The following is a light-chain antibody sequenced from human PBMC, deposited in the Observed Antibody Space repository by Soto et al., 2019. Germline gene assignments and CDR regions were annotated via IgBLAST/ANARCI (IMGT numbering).Light chain of an antibody. CDR3: QSYDISLSGVV. J-gene: IGLJ2*01. Sequence: QSVLTQPPSVSGAPGQRVTISSTGSSSNIGAGYDVHWYQQLPGTAPKLLIYGNSNRPSGVPDRFSGSKSGTSASLAITGLQAEDEADYYCQSYDISLSGVVFGGGTKLTVL. V-gene: IGLV1-40*01. CDR2: GNS. CDR1: SSNIGAGYD.